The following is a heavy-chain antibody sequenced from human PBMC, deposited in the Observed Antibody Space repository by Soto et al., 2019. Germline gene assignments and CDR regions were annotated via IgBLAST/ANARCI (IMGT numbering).Heavy chain of an antibody. D-gene: IGHD5-12*01. CDR1: GFTFHNYA. CDR3: ARGAEGWLQRIDY. CDR2: ISSSSSYI. J-gene: IGHJ4*02. Sequence: AGGSLRLSCAASGFTFHNYAMSWVRQAPGKGLEWVSSISSSSSYIYYADSVKGRFTISRDNAKNSLYLQMNSLRAEDTAVYYCARGAEGWLQRIDYWGQGTLVTVSS. V-gene: IGHV3-21*01.